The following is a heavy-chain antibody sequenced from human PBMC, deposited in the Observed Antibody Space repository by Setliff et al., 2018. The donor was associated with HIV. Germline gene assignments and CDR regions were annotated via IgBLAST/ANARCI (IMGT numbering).Heavy chain of an antibody. CDR3: ARHRPWEVDVFDI. J-gene: IGHJ3*02. CDR2: ISYNGIT. CDR1: GGSMRNYY. D-gene: IGHD1-26*01. Sequence: SETLSLTCSVSGGSMRNYYWSWIRQPPRKGLEWVGYISYNGITTYNPSLKSRVTISVDTSKNQFSLKLTSVTAADTAVYYCARHRPWEVDVFDIWGQGTMVTVS. V-gene: IGHV4-59*08.